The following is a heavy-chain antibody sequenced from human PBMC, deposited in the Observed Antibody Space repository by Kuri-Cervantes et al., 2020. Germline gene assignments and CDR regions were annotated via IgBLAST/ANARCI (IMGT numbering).Heavy chain of an antibody. CDR2: IWYDGSNK. J-gene: IGHJ4*02. CDR1: GFTVSSNY. CDR3: AKEGVEYCSSTSCLSSFDY. Sequence: GGSLRLSCAASGFTVSSNYMSWVRQAPGKGLEWVAVIWYDGSNKYYADSVKGRFTISRDNSKNTLYLQMNSLRAEDTAVYYCAKEGVEYCSSTSCLSSFDYWGQGTLVTVSS. D-gene: IGHD2-2*01. V-gene: IGHV3-33*06.